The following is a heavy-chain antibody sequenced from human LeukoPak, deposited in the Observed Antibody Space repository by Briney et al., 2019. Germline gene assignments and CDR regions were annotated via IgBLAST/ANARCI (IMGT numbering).Heavy chain of an antibody. CDR3: AKGDRAGGPGAFDY. CDR2: ISGSGAST. D-gene: IGHD6-13*01. J-gene: IGHJ4*02. V-gene: IGHV3-23*01. Sequence: GGSLRLSCAASGFTFSSCGMSWVRQAPGSGLEWVSGISGSGASTYYADSVKGRFTISRDNSKNTLYLQVNSLRAEDTAVYYCAKGDRAGGPGAFDYWGQGILVTVSS. CDR1: GFTFSSCG.